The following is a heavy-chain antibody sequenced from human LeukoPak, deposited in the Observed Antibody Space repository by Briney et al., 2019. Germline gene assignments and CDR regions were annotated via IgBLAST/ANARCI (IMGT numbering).Heavy chain of an antibody. J-gene: IGHJ4*02. V-gene: IGHV1-46*01. CDR1: GYTFTSYY. D-gene: IGHD1-1*01. CDR2: IDPSGVP. CDR3: ARGYSPSIRTTGNDY. Sequence: ASVKVSCKASGYTFTSYYMHWVRQAPGQGLEWMGIIDPSGVPTYAQKFQGRVTMTRDTSINTAYMELHSLRSEDTAVYFCARGYSPSIRTTGNDYWGQGTLVTVSS.